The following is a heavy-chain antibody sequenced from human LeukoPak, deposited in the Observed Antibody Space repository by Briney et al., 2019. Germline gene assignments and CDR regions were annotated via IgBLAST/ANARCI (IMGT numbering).Heavy chain of an antibody. CDR1: GFTFSTNA. CDR2: IYGSGVSI. V-gene: IGHV3-23*01. D-gene: IGHD1-26*01. CDR3: AKDLGWELPAEAY. Sequence: GGSLRLPCAASGFTFSTNAMSWVRQAPGKGLEWLATIYGSGVSISYADSVKGRFTISRDNSNNTLYLQMNSLRAEDTAMYYCAKDLGWELPAEAYWGQGILVTVSS. J-gene: IGHJ4*02.